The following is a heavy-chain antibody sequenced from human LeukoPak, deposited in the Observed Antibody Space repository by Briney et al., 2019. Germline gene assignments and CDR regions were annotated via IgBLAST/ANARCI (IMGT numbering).Heavy chain of an antibody. CDR1: GFTFSSYS. J-gene: IGHJ4*02. CDR3: ARASGWAFDY. Sequence: GGSLRLSCAASGFTFSSYSMNWVRQAPGKGLEWVSSISSSSSYIYYAYSVKGRFTISRDNAKNSLYLQMNSLRAEDTAVYYCARASGWAFDYWGQGTLVTVSS. D-gene: IGHD6-19*01. CDR2: ISSSSSYI. V-gene: IGHV3-21*01.